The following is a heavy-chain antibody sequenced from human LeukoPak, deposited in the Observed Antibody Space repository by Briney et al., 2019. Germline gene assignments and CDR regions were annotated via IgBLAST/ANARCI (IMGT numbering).Heavy chain of an antibody. V-gene: IGHV3-30*04. J-gene: IGHJ4*02. D-gene: IGHD3-3*01. Sequence: GGSLRLSCAASGFTFSQFAVHWVRQAPGKGLEWVADISHDGRNTYYADSVKGRFTISRDNSKNTLYLQMNSLRTEDTAVYYCARDSNSDFWSGYYTNYFDYWGQGTLATVSS. CDR1: GFTFSQFA. CDR3: ARDSNSDFWSGYYTNYFDY. CDR2: ISHDGRNT.